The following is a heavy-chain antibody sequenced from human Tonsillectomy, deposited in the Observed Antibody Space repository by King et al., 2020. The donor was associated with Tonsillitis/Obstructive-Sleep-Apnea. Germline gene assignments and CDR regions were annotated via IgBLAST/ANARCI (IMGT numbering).Heavy chain of an antibody. D-gene: IGHD4-23*01. CDR1: GFTFSNAW. Sequence: QLVQSGGGLVKPGESLRLSFAASGFTFSNAWMSGFRQAPGKGLGGVGRIKSKTVGGKTDYVAPLKGRFTISRDDSKNTLDLQMNSLKTEDTAVYYCSTDRRWWGQGTLVTVSS. CDR2: IKSKTVGGKT. CDR3: STDRRW. J-gene: IGHJ4*02. V-gene: IGHV3-15*01.